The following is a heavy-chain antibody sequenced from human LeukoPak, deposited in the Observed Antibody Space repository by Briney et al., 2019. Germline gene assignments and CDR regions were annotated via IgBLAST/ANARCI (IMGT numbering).Heavy chain of an antibody. Sequence: GGSLRLSCAASGFTFSSYGMHWVRQAPGKGLEWVAFIRYDGSNKYYADSVKGRFTISRDNSKNTLYLQMNSLRAEDTAVYYCAKGYTAVIAVAGMVRGTHEGYFDYWGQGTLVTVSS. D-gene: IGHD6-19*01. CDR3: AKGYTAVIAVAGMVRGTHEGYFDY. V-gene: IGHV3-30*02. CDR1: GFTFSSYG. J-gene: IGHJ4*02. CDR2: IRYDGSNK.